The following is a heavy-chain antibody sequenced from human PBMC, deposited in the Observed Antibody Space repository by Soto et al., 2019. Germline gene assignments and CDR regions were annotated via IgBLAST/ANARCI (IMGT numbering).Heavy chain of an antibody. CDR2: ISGSGGSI. CDR1: GFTVSSNY. J-gene: IGHJ4*02. CDR3: ARVAPEYSSTPRRFDF. V-gene: IGHV3-23*01. Sequence: GSLRLSCAASGFTVSSNYMSWVRQAPGKGLEWVSSISGSGGSIYYAHSVKGRFTISRDKTKNTLDLQMNSLRAEDTAVYHCARVAPEYSSTPRRFDFWGQGTLVTVSS. D-gene: IGHD6-13*01.